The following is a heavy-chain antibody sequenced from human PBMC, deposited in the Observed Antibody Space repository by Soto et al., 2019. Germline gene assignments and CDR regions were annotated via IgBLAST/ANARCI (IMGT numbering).Heavy chain of an antibody. CDR3: ARRYGGTFDY. V-gene: IGHV4-59*08. CDR2: IYYSGST. CDR1: GSSISSYY. Sequence: PSETLSLTCTFSGSSISSYYWSWIRQPPGKGLEWIGYIYYSGSTNYNPSLKSRVTISVDTSKNQFSLKLSSVTAADTAVYYCARRYGGTFDYWGQGTLVTLSS. D-gene: IGHD2-15*01. J-gene: IGHJ4*02.